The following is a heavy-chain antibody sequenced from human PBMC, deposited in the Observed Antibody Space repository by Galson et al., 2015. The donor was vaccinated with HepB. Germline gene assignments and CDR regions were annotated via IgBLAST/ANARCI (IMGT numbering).Heavy chain of an antibody. CDR3: AKAVGYCSGGSCYPPYYYYYGMDV. J-gene: IGHJ6*02. CDR1: GFTFSSYA. V-gene: IGHV3-23*01. D-gene: IGHD2-15*01. Sequence: SLRLSCAASGFTFSSYAMSWVRQAPGKGLEWVSAISGSGGSTYYADSVKGRFTISRDNSKNTLYLQMNSLRAEDTAVYYCAKAVGYCSGGSCYPPYYYYYGMDVWGQGTTVTVSS. CDR2: ISGSGGST.